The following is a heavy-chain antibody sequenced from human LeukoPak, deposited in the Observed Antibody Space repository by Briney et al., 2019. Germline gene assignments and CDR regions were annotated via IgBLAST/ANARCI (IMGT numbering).Heavy chain of an antibody. D-gene: IGHD5-18*01. J-gene: IGHJ4*02. V-gene: IGHV4-59*01. CDR1: GGSIGSYY. CDR3: ARDKAGYTEY. CDR2: FYCTGST. Sequence: SETLSLTCIVSGGSIGSYYWSWIRQPPGKGLEWIGYFYCTGSTNYNPSLKSRVTISVDTSKNQISLKLSSVTAADTAVYYCARDKAGYTEYWGQGTLVTVSS.